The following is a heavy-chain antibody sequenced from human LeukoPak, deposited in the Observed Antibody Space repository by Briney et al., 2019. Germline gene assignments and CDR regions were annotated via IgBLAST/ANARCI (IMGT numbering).Heavy chain of an antibody. CDR1: GDSINTYY. J-gene: IGHJ4*02. D-gene: IGHD3-22*01. CDR2: IYYRVTS. V-gene: IGHV4-59*01. Sequence: SETLSLTCTVSGDSINTYYWSWIRQPPGKGLEWIGYIYYRVTSDYNPSLKSRVTMSVDMSTSQISLKLSSVTAADTAVYYCARDGGTDYYNSSGYYPLDYWGQGTLVTVSS. CDR3: ARDGGTDYYNSSGYYPLDY.